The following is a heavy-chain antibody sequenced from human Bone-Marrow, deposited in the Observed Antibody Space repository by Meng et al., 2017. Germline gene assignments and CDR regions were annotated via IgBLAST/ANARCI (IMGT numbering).Heavy chain of an antibody. D-gene: IGHD6-25*01. CDR2: MNPNSGTA. V-gene: IGHV1-8*02. Sequence: VPLVQSGAGVEEPGASGKVSCNASGYTFISFDSNWVRRAGGQGREWLGWMNPNSGTAVYAQSFQGRVTTTRDTSTDTAYLELSSLRSEDTALYYCARGKDSSDYYIFASWGQGTLVTVSS. CDR3: ARGKDSSDYYIFAS. CDR1: GYTFISFD. J-gene: IGHJ4*02.